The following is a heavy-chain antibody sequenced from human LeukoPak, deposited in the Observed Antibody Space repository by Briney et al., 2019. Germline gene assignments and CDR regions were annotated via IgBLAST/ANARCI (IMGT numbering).Heavy chain of an antibody. D-gene: IGHD6-13*01. V-gene: IGHV3-7*04. CDR2: INPDGSQK. J-gene: IGHJ4*02. CDR1: GFTFSTYW. Sequence: PGGPLRLSCTASGFTFSTYWMSWVRQAPGKGLEWVAKINPDGSQKYHVDSVYGRFTISRDNAKNSLYLQMNSLRGEDTAVYYCAGGVSSPRGCYWGQGILVTVSS. CDR3: AGGVSSPRGCY.